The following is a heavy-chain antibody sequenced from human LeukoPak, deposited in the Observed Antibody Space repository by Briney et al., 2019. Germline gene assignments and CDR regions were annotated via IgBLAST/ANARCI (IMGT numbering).Heavy chain of an antibody. CDR1: GFTFSSYW. V-gene: IGHV3-7*01. D-gene: IGHD6-19*01. Sequence: GGSLRLSCAASGFTFSSYWMGWVRQAPGKGLEWVANIKKDGSEKYYVDSVKGRFTISRDNAKNSLYLQMSSLRAEDTAVYYCARYGSGKEDDAFDIWGQGTMVTVPS. J-gene: IGHJ3*02. CDR2: IKKDGSEK. CDR3: ARYGSGKEDDAFDI.